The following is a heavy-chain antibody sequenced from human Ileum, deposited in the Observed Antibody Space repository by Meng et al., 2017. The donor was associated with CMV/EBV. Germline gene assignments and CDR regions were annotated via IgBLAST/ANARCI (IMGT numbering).Heavy chain of an antibody. Sequence: GESLKISCAASGFTVSSNYMSWVRQAPGKGLEWVSVIYSGGSTYYADSVKGRFTISRDNSKNTLYLQMNSLRAEDTAVYYCASGGGDFWSGYSYGMDVWGQGTTVTV. CDR3: ASGGGDFWSGYSYGMDV. CDR1: GFTVSSNY. J-gene: IGHJ6*02. D-gene: IGHD3-3*01. CDR2: IYSGGST. V-gene: IGHV3-53*01.